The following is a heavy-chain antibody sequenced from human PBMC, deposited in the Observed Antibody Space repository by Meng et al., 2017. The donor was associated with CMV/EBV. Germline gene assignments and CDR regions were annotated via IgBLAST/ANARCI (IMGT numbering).Heavy chain of an antibody. CDR3: TRRANWGSPFDH. J-gene: IGHJ4*02. CDR1: GDTSRTYA. V-gene: IGHV1-69*01. D-gene: IGHD7-27*01. CDR2: IIPFFHTT. Sequence: CQSSGDTSRTYALSWVRQAPGQGLEWMGGIIPFFHTTYYAQKFQDRVIFTSDEDTKTVYMELRSLRSEDTAVYFCTRRANWGSPFDHWGQGALVTVSS.